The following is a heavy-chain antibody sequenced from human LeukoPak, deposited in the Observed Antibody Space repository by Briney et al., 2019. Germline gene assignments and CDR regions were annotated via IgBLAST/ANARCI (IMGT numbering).Heavy chain of an antibody. CDR1: GFTFSNYW. CDR2: IYPDGSTI. Sequence: GGSLRLSCAASGFTFSNYWVHWVRQAPGKGLVWVSRIYPDGSTINYADSVKGRFTISRDNAKNTLYLQMNSLRAEDTAVYYCATAGNYRFDYWGQGTLVTVSS. CDR3: ATAGNYRFDY. J-gene: IGHJ4*02. D-gene: IGHD1-7*01. V-gene: IGHV3-74*01.